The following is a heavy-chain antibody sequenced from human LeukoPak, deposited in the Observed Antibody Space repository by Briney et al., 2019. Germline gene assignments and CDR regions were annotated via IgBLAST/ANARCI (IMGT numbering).Heavy chain of an antibody. D-gene: IGHD2-2*01. Sequence: QPGGSLRLSCVAPGFTFDNFAMSWVRQAPGKGLEWVSAMSASGGSTYYADSVKGRFTISRDNSKNTLYLQMNSLRAEDTAVYYCAKTRGFIVVPAAYYFDYWGQGTLVTVPS. CDR1: GFTFDNFA. V-gene: IGHV3-23*01. J-gene: IGHJ4*02. CDR2: MSASGGST. CDR3: AKTRGFIVVPAAYYFDY.